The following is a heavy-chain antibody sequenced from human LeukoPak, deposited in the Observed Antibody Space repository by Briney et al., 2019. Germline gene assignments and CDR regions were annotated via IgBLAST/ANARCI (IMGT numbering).Heavy chain of an antibody. CDR2: IKHDGSEK. Sequence: GGSLRLSCAASGFTFSTYWMSWVRQAPGKGLEWVANIKHDGSEKYYVDSVEGRFTISRDNAKNSLSLQMNSLRGEDTAVYYCVRALGSSSADYWGQGTLVSVYS. V-gene: IGHV3-7*01. J-gene: IGHJ4*02. CDR1: GFTFSTYW. D-gene: IGHD6-6*01. CDR3: VRALGSSSADY.